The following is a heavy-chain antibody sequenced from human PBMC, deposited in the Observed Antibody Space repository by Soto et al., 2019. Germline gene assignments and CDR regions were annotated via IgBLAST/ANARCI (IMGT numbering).Heavy chain of an antibody. CDR2: IIPIFGTA. J-gene: IGHJ4*02. D-gene: IGHD3-3*01. CDR1: GGTFSSYA. Sequence: ASVKVSCKASGGTFSSYAISWVRQAPGQGLEWMGGIIPIFGTANYAQKFQGRVTITADESTSTAYMELSSLRSEDTAVYYCAREVTIFGVVILDYWGQGTLVTVSS. CDR3: AREVTIFGVVILDY. V-gene: IGHV1-69*13.